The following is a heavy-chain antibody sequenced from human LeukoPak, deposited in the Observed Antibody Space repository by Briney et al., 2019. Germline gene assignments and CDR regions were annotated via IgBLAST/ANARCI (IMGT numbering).Heavy chain of an antibody. J-gene: IGHJ4*02. Sequence: SVKVSCKASGGTFSSYAISWVRQAPGQGLEWMGGIMPISGTANYAQKFQGRVTITADKPTNTAYMELSSLRSEDTAVYYCASGRTDIVVVPATLRNYYFDYWGQGTLVTVSS. D-gene: IGHD2-2*01. CDR3: ASGRTDIVVVPATLRNYYFDY. CDR2: IMPISGTA. CDR1: GGTFSSYA. V-gene: IGHV1-69*06.